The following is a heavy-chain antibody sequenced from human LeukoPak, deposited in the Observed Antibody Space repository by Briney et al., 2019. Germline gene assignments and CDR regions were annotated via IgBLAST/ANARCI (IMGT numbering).Heavy chain of an antibody. Sequence: GASVKVSCKASGGTFSSYAISWVRQAPGQGLEWMGGIIPIFGTANYAQKFQGRVTITADESTSTAYMELSSLRSEDTAVYYGARGGEWELRYYFDYWGQGTLVTVSS. J-gene: IGHJ4*02. D-gene: IGHD1-26*01. CDR2: IIPIFGTA. CDR3: ARGGEWELRYYFDY. CDR1: GGTFSSYA. V-gene: IGHV1-69*01.